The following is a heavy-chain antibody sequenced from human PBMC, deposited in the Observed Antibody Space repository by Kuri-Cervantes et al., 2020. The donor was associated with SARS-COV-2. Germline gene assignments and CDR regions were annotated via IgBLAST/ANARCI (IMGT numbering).Heavy chain of an antibody. V-gene: IGHV1-2*04. CDR2: INPNSGGT. CDR1: GYTFTAYY. CDR3: ARARVRRLITAYYYYGMDV. D-gene: IGHD3-10*01. J-gene: IGHJ6*02. Sequence: ASVKVSCKASGYTFTAYYMNWVRQAPGQGLEWMGWINPNSGGTNYAQKFQGWVTMTRDTSINTAYMELSRLRSDDTTVYYCARARVRRLITAYYYYGMDVWGQGTTVTVSS.